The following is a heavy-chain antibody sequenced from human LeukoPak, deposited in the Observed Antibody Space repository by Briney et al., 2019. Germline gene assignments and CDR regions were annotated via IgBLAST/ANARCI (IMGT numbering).Heavy chain of an antibody. CDR2: IYSSGST. CDR1: GGSISSSYYY. V-gene: IGHV4-39*07. Sequence: SETLSLTCTVSGGSISSSYYYWGGTRQPPGKGLEWMGRIYSSGSTYYNPSLKSRVTISVDTSKNQFSLKLSSVTAADTAVYYCARWVGSGSYYNEYYFDYWGQGTLVTVSS. D-gene: IGHD3-10*01. J-gene: IGHJ4*02. CDR3: ARWVGSGSYYNEYYFDY.